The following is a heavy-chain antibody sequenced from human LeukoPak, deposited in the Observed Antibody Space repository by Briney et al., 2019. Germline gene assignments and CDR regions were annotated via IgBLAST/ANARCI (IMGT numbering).Heavy chain of an antibody. CDR1: GFTFSTCA. J-gene: IGHJ6*03. CDR3: AKNRGAGSHYYYHMNV. D-gene: IGHD1-26*01. V-gene: IGHV3-23*01. CDR2: ISGSGGGT. Sequence: GGSLRLSCAASGFTFSTCAMSWVRQAAGKGLEWVSLISGSGGGTYYADSVKGRFTISRDKSKNTLYLQLNSLRVEDTAVYYCAKNRGAGSHYYYHMNVWGKGTTVTVSS.